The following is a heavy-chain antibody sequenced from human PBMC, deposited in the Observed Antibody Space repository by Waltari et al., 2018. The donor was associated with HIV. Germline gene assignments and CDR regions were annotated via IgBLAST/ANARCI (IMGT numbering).Heavy chain of an antibody. CDR2: IYYSGST. CDR3: ARQYYSGTYFIDY. Sequence: QLQLQESGPGLVKPSETLSLTCTVSGGSISSSSYYWGWIRQPPGKGLEWIGSIYYSGSTYYNPSLKSRVTISVDTSKNQFSLKLSSVTAADTAVYYCARQYYSGTYFIDYWGQGTLVTVSS. J-gene: IGHJ4*02. CDR1: GGSISSSSYY. V-gene: IGHV4-39*01. D-gene: IGHD4-4*01.